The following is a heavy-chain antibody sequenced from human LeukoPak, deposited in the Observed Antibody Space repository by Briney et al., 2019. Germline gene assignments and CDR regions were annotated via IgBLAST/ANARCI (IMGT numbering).Heavy chain of an antibody. Sequence: ASVKVSCKASGYTFTGYYMHWVRQAPGQGLEWMGRINPNSGGTNYAQKFQGRVTMTRDTSISTAYMELSRLRSEDTAVYYCARGRYCSSTSCYIYGMDVWGQGTTVTVSS. CDR3: ARGRYCSSTSCYIYGMDV. V-gene: IGHV1-2*06. D-gene: IGHD2-2*02. CDR2: INPNSGGT. CDR1: GYTFTGYY. J-gene: IGHJ6*02.